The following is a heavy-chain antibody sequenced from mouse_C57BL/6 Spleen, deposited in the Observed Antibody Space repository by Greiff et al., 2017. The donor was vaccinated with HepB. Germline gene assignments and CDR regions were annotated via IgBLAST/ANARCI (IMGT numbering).Heavy chain of an antibody. D-gene: IGHD2-4*01. CDR3: ARRGYDSDGAWFAY. V-gene: IGHV2-2*01. Sequence: QVQLKQSGPGLVQPSQSLSITCTVSGFSLTSYGVHGVRQSPGKGLEWLGVIWRGGSTDYNADFISRLSISKDNSKSQVLFKMNSLQADDTAIYYCARRGYDSDGAWFAYWGQGTLVTVSA. CDR2: IWRGGST. CDR1: GFSLTSYG. J-gene: IGHJ3*01.